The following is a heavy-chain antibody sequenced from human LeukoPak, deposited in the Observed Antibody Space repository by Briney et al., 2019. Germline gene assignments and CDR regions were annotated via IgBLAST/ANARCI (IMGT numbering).Heavy chain of an antibody. CDR3: ARDRGSSVVAFWFDP. D-gene: IGHD6-6*01. J-gene: IGHJ5*02. CDR2: IYSSGSI. CDR1: GASISSGSYY. V-gene: IGHV4-61*02. Sequence: SETLSLTCTVSGASISSGSYYWSWIRQPAGKGLEWIGRIYSSGSINYNPSLKSRVTISVDTSKNQFSLKLSSVTAADTAVYYCARDRGSSVVAFWFDPWGPGTTVTVSS.